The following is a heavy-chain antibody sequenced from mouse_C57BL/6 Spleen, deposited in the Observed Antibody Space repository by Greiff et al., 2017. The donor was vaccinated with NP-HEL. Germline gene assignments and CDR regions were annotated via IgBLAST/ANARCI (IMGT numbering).Heavy chain of an antibody. CDR2: INPNNGGT. CDR1: GYTFTDYY. D-gene: IGHD1-1*01. Sequence: EVQLQQSGPELVKPGASVKISCKASGYTFTDYYMNWVKQSHGKSLEWIGDINPNNGGTSYNQKFKGKATLTVDKSSSTAYMKLRSLTSEDSAVYYCARDAQLRPAWFAYWGQGTLVTASA. CDR3: ARDAQLRPAWFAY. V-gene: IGHV1-26*01. J-gene: IGHJ3*01.